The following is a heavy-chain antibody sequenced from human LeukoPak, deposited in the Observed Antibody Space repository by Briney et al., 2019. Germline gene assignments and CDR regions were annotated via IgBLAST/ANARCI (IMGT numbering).Heavy chain of an antibody. J-gene: IGHJ4*02. CDR3: AKEGYYDSSGYPYFDY. Sequence: GGSLRVSCAATGFTFSSYGMHWVRQAPGKGLEWVAVIWYDGSNKYYADSVKGRFTISRDNSKNTLYLQMNSLRAEDTAVYYCAKEGYYDSSGYPYFDYWGQGTLVTVSS. CDR1: GFTFSSYG. D-gene: IGHD3-22*01. V-gene: IGHV3-33*06. CDR2: IWYDGSNK.